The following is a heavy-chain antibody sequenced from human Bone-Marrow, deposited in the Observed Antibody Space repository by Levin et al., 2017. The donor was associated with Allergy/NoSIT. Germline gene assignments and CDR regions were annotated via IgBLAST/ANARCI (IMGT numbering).Heavy chain of an antibody. CDR2: VSDGGGVT. CDR3: AKVAPPMWNGGTCNFPAFDT. V-gene: IGHV3-23*01. CDR1: GFSFGNFA. Sequence: GGSLRLSCAVSGFSFGNFAMNWVRQAPGRGLEWVSSVSDGGGVTYYHDAVKGRFTIFRDNSKNTLYLQMNSLTADDTATYYCAKVAPPMWNGGTCNFPAFDTWGRGPLVTVSS. D-gene: IGHD2-15*01. J-gene: IGHJ4*02.